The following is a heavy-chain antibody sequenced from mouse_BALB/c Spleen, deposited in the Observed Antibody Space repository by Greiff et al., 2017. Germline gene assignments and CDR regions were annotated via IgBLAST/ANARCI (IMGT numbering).Heavy chain of an antibody. CDR1: GYTFTSYW. CDR2: IYPSDSYT. D-gene: IGHD4-1*01. Sequence: QVQLQQPGAELVRPGASVKLSCKASGYTFTSYWINWVKQRPGQGLEWIGNIYPSDSYTNYNQKFKDKATLTVDKSSSTAYMQLSSPTSEDSAVYYCTQTGTGYAMDYWGKGTSVTVSS. CDR3: TQTGTGYAMDY. J-gene: IGHJ4*01. V-gene: IGHV1-69*02.